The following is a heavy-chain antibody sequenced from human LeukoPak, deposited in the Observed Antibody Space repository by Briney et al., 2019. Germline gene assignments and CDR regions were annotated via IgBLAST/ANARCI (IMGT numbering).Heavy chain of an antibody. CDR3: DY. V-gene: IGHV4-38-2*02. CDR1: GFSVSGGYY. D-gene: IGHD2-21*01. J-gene: IGHJ4*02. CDR2: IHHGASS. Sequence: SETLSLTCSVSGFSVSGGYYWGWIRQTPGEGLEWIGSIHHGASSYYNPSLRSRVTVSLATPKNQFSLRMTYCARGGGLVGPSDYWGQGILVTVSA.